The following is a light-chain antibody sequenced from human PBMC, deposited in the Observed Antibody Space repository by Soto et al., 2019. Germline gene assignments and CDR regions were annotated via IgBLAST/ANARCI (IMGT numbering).Light chain of an antibody. CDR1: TSDIGAYNY. Sequence: QSALTQPPSASGSPGQSVTISCTGTTSDIGAYNYVSWYQQRPGKAPKLIIYEVTRRPSGVPDRIFGSKSYTTASLTVSGLQAEDEADYYCSSFAGTNSFVFGTGTTLTVL. V-gene: IGLV2-8*01. CDR3: SSFAGTNSFV. CDR2: EVT. J-gene: IGLJ1*01.